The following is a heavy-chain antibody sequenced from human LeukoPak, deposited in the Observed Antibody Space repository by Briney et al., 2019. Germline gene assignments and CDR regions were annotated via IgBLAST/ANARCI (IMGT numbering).Heavy chain of an antibody. CDR3: AQNYYDSSGYYYIDY. CDR1: GFTFSNAW. J-gene: IGHJ4*02. Sequence: PGGSLRLSCAASGFTFSNAWMTWVRQAPGKGLEWVGRIKSKTDGGTTDYAAPVKGRFTISRDDSQNTLYLQMNSLVTEDTAVYFTAQNYYDSSGYYYIDYWGQGTLVTVSS. CDR2: IKSKTDGGTT. V-gene: IGHV3-15*01. D-gene: IGHD3-22*01.